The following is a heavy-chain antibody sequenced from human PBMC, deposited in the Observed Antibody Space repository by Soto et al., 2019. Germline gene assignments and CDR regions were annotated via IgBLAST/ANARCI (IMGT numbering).Heavy chain of an antibody. CDR3: ARGLYGGQNY. D-gene: IGHD4-17*01. J-gene: IGHJ4*02. CDR1: GYTFTSDD. Sequence: PSVNVSCKDSGYTFTSDDINWVRQATGQVLEWMGWMNPNSGKTGYAQKFQGRVTMTRKTYISTPYMALSSLRSEDTAVYYCARGLYGGQNYWAQGTLVPVSS. V-gene: IGHV1-8*01. CDR2: MNPNSGKT.